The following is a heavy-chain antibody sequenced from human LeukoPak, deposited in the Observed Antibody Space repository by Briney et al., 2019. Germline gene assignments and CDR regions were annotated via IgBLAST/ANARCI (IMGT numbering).Heavy chain of an antibody. CDR3: ARGAPIVGATGAENWFDP. Sequence: ALVKVSCKASGYTFTGYYMHWVRQAPGQGLEWMGWINPNSGGTNYAQKFQGRVTMTRDTSISTAYMELSRLRSDDTAVYYCARGAPIVGATGAENWFDPWGQGTLVTVSS. J-gene: IGHJ5*02. D-gene: IGHD1-26*01. CDR2: INPNSGGT. CDR1: GYTFTGYY. V-gene: IGHV1-2*02.